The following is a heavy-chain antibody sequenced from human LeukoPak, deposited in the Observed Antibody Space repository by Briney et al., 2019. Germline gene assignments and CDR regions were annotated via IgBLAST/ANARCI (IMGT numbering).Heavy chain of an antibody. J-gene: IGHJ4*02. Sequence: SQTLSLTCAISRDSVSSNSAAWSWITQSPSRGLEWLGRTYYRSKWYSDYAVSVRGRITINPDTSKNQFSLQLNSVTPEDTALYYCARDLGGYDSFDYWGQGTLVTVSS. CDR1: RDSVSSNSAA. CDR3: ARDLGGYDSFDY. CDR2: TYYRSKWYS. V-gene: IGHV6-1*01. D-gene: IGHD5-12*01.